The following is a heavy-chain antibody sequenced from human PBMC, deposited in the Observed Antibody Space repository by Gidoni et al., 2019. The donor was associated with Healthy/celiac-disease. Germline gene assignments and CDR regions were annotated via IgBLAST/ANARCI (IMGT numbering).Heavy chain of an antibody. Sequence: EVQLVESGGGLVQPGGSLRLSCAASGFTFSSYWMSWVRQAPGKGLEWVANIKQDGSEKYYVDSVKGRFTISRDNAKNSLYLQMNSLRADDTAVYYCARDRSYGGNPNYYYGMDVWGQGTTVTVSS. V-gene: IGHV3-7*03. J-gene: IGHJ6*02. CDR2: IKQDGSEK. D-gene: IGHD4-17*01. CDR1: GFTFSSYW. CDR3: ARDRSYGGNPNYYYGMDV.